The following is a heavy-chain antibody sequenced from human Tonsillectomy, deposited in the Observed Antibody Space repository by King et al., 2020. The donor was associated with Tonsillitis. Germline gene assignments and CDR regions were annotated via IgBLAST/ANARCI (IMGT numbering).Heavy chain of an antibody. CDR1: GFTFSSYG. D-gene: IGHD2-8*01. V-gene: IGHV3-30*02. CDR3: GGMVYSGDY. Sequence: VQLVESGGGVVQPGGSLRLSCAASGFTFSSYGMHWVRQAPGKGLEWVALIRSDGSNKHYADSVKGRFTISRDNSNNTLYLQMNRLRAEDTAVYYCGGMVYSGDYWGQGTLVTVSS. J-gene: IGHJ4*02. CDR2: IRSDGSNK.